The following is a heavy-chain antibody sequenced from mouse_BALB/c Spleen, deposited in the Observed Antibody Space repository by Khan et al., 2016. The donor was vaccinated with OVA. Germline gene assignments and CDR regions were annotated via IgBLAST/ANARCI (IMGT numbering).Heavy chain of an antibody. CDR3: AREGAYYRSDGWFAY. V-gene: IGHV1-4*01. CDR2: INPSSGNT. D-gene: IGHD2-14*01. Sequence: QVQLKESGAELARPGASVKMSCKASGYTFTSYTMHWVKQRPGQGLEWIGHINPSSGNTNYNQKFKDKATLTADKSSSIAYMQLSSLTSEDSAVYYCAREGAYYRSDGWFAYWGQGTLVTVSA. J-gene: IGHJ3*01. CDR1: GYTFTSYT.